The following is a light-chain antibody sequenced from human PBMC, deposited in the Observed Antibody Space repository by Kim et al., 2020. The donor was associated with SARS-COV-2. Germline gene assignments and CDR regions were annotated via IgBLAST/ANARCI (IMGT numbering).Light chain of an antibody. CDR2: DAS. CDR3: QQYNSYSQGT. CDR1: QSSSSR. Sequence: SVVEGGTITSRGSQSSSSRLAGYQQQPAKAPTLLIYDASSLESGVPSRCIGGGSGTEFSLIISSLQPDDFATYYCQQYNSYSQGTFGQGTKVEIK. V-gene: IGKV1-5*01. J-gene: IGKJ1*01.